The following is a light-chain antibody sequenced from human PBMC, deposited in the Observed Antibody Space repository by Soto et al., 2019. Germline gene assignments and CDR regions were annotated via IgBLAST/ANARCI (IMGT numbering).Light chain of an antibody. CDR2: LGS. Sequence: DIVMTQSPLSLPVTPGESASISCRSNQSLLHSRGNNYLDWYLQKPGQSPQLLIYLGSNRAPGVPDKFSGSGSGTDFTLKISRVEAEDVGVYYFMQALQTPLTFGGGTKVEIK. CDR3: MQALQTPLT. V-gene: IGKV2-28*01. CDR1: QSLLHSRGNNY. J-gene: IGKJ4*01.